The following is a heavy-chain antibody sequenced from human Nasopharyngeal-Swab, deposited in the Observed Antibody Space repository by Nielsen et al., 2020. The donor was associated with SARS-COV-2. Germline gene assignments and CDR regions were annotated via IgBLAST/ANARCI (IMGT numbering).Heavy chain of an antibody. CDR3: ARDYCGGDCYGDY. J-gene: IGHJ4*02. CDR2: IYSGGST. D-gene: IGHD2-21*02. Sequence: GESLKISYAASGFTVSSNYMSWVRQAPGKGLEWVSVIYSGGSTYYADSVKGRFTISRDNSKNTLYLQMNSLRAEDTAVYYCARDYCGGDCYGDYWGQGTLVTVSS. V-gene: IGHV3-66*01. CDR1: GFTVSSNY.